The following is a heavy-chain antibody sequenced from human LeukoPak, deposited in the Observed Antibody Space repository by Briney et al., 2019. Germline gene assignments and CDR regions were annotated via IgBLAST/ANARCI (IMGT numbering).Heavy chain of an antibody. Sequence: GASVKVSCKASGGTLSSYAISWVRQAPGQGLEWMGGTIPIFGTANYAQKFQGRVTITTDESTSTAYMELGSLRSEDTAVYYCAREGRIAAAGTNWFDPWGQGTLVTVSS. CDR2: TIPIFGTA. CDR1: GGTLSSYA. D-gene: IGHD6-13*01. CDR3: AREGRIAAAGTNWFDP. V-gene: IGHV1-69*05. J-gene: IGHJ5*02.